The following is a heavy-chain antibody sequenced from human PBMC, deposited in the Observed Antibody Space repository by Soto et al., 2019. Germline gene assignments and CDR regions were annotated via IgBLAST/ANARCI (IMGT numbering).Heavy chain of an antibody. CDR2: IVPIFGTT. Sequence: QVQLVQSGAEVTKPGSSVKVSCKASGGTFSNYAISWVRQAPGQGLEWMGGIVPIFGTTNYAQKFQGRVTIIADDSTTTAYLELSRLRSEDTAMYYCARVEAVAGIYNYHGLDVWGQGTAVRVSS. CDR1: GGTFSNYA. D-gene: IGHD6-19*01. CDR3: ARVEAVAGIYNYHGLDV. V-gene: IGHV1-69*12. J-gene: IGHJ6*02.